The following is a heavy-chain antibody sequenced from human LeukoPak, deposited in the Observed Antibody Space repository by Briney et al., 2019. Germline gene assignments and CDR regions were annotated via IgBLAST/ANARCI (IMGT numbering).Heavy chain of an antibody. Sequence: GGSLRLSCAASGFIFSSYSMNWVRQAPGKGLEWVSSISSSSSYIHYADSVKGRFTISRDNAKNSLYLQMNSLRAEDTAVYYCARPNDYSNYGPFDSWGQGTLVTVSS. CDR1: GFIFSSYS. J-gene: IGHJ4*02. CDR2: ISSSSSYI. CDR3: ARPNDYSNYGPFDS. D-gene: IGHD4-11*01. V-gene: IGHV3-21*01.